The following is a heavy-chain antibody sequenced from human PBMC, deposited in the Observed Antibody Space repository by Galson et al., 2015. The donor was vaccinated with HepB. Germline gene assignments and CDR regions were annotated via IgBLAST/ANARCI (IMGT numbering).Heavy chain of an antibody. Sequence: SLRLSCAASGFTFSNAWMSWIRQAPGKGLEWAGRIKSKVDGETTEYAAPVKGRFTISRDDSKNTLYLQMNSLKTEDTAVYYCARGAVYGFYWYFDLWGRGTLVTVSS. V-gene: IGHV3-15*01. CDR1: GFTFSNAW. J-gene: IGHJ2*01. CDR2: IKSKVDGETT. CDR3: ARGAVYGFYWYFDL. D-gene: IGHD3-10*01.